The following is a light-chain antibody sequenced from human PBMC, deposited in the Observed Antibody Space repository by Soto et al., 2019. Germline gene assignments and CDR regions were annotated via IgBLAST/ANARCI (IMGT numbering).Light chain of an antibody. CDR2: DTS. Sequence: EIVLTQSPATLSLSPGERATLSCRTSQTIRGLLNWYQQRPGQAPRLLIYDTSTRAAGIPASFSGSGSGTEFTLTISSLQSEDFGVYYCQHYNRWPLTFGGGTKVEIK. J-gene: IGKJ4*01. V-gene: IGKV3-15*01. CDR1: QTIRGL. CDR3: QHYNRWPLT.